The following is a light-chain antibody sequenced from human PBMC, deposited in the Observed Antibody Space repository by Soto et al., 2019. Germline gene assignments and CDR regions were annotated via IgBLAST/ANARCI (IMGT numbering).Light chain of an antibody. CDR2: GAS. Sequence: IVLPQSPGTLSFSPGERATLSCRASQTVSSSSLAWYQQKPGQAPRLLIYGASSRATGIPDRFSGSGSGTDFTLTISRLEPEDFAVYYCQQYGSSPRTFGQGTKVDIK. CDR3: QQYGSSPRT. V-gene: IGKV3-20*01. CDR1: QTVSSSS. J-gene: IGKJ1*01.